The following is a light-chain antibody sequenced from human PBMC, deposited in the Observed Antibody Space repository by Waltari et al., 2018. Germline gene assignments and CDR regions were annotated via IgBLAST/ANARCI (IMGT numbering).Light chain of an antibody. CDR3: ATWDNSLSGQWV. Sequence: QAVLTQPPSASETHGQRVTLSCSGSSSSIGSDYVYWYQQLPGAASNILIYRSNQRPSGVPDRFSGSKSGTSASLAISGLRSEDEADYYCATWDNSLSGQWVFGGGTKLTVL. CDR2: RSN. J-gene: IGLJ3*02. CDR1: SSSIGSDY. V-gene: IGLV1-47*01.